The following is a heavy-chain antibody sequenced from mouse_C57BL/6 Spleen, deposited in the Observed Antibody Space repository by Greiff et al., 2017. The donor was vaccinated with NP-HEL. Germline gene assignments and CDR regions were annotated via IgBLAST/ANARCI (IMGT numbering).Heavy chain of an antibody. CDR3: ARDHYYGIDY. CDR2: ISSGSSTI. D-gene: IGHD1-1*01. Sequence: EVHLVESGGGLVKPGGSLKLSCAASGFTFSDYGMHWVRQAPEKGLEWVAYISSGSSTIYYADTVKGRFPISRDNAKNTLFLQMTSLRSEDTAMYYCARDHYYGIDYWGQGTTLTVSS. J-gene: IGHJ2*01. V-gene: IGHV5-17*01. CDR1: GFTFSDYG.